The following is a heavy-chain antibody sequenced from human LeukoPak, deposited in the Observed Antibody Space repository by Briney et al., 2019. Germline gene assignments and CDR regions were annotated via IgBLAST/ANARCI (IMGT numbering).Heavy chain of an antibody. J-gene: IGHJ4*02. V-gene: IGHV3-23*01. CDR2: ISGSGGST. CDR3: AKAYYYDSSGYYGSNFDY. CDR1: GFTFSSYG. Sequence: PGGSLRLSCAASGFTFSSYGMSWVRQAPGKGLEWVSAISGSGGSTYYADSVKGRFTISRDNSKNTLYLQMNSLRAEDTAVYYCAKAYYYDSSGYYGSNFDYWGQGTLVTVSS. D-gene: IGHD3-22*01.